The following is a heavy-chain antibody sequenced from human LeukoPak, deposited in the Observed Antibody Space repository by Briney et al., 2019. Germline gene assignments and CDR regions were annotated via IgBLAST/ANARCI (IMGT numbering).Heavy chain of an antibody. CDR1: GFTFSSYE. V-gene: IGHV3-48*03. Sequence: QTGGSLRLSCAASGFTFSSYEMNWLRQAPGKGLEWISYISNSGSTKYYADSVKGRFTISRDNAKNSVFLQMNSLRAEDTAVYYCAAVIDYWGQGTLVTVSS. CDR3: AAVIDY. CDR2: ISNSGSTK. J-gene: IGHJ4*02.